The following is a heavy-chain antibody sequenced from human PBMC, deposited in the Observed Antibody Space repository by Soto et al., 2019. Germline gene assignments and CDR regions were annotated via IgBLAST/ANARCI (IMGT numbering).Heavy chain of an antibody. J-gene: IGHJ4*02. Sequence: ASVKVSCKASGYTFTSYDINWVRQATGQGLEWMGWMNPNSGNTGYAQKFQGRVTVTRNTSISTAYMELSSLRSEDTAVYYCARMGHYYDYIWGSYRLFDYWGQGTLVTVSS. V-gene: IGHV1-8*01. CDR2: MNPNSGNT. CDR1: GYTFTSYD. D-gene: IGHD3-16*02. CDR3: ARMGHYYDYIWGSYRLFDY.